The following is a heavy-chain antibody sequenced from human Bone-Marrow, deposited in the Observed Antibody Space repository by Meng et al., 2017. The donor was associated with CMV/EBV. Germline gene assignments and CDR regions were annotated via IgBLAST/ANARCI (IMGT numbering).Heavy chain of an antibody. CDR2: ISYDGSNK. V-gene: IGHV3-30-3*01. J-gene: IGHJ6*02. Sequence: GESLKISCAASGFTFSSYAMHWVRQAPGKGLEWVAVISYDGSNKYYADSVKGRFTISRDNSKNTLYLQMNSLRAEDTAVYYCATGTDVWGQGTTVTVSS. CDR3: ATGTDV. CDR1: GFTFSSYA.